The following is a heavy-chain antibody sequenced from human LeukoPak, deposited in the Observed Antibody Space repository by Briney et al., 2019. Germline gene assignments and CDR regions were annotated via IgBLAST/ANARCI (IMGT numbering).Heavy chain of an antibody. CDR1: GLTFSSQA. CDR3: ARNFGGSTYYPGDY. Sequence: GGSLRLSCAASGLTFSSQAINWVRQAPGKGLEWVSGISGSGGSIYYADSVKGRFTISRDNSKNTLYLQMNSLRAEDTAVYYCARNFGGSTYYPGDYWGQGTLVTVSS. J-gene: IGHJ4*02. CDR2: ISGSGGSI. V-gene: IGHV3-23*01. D-gene: IGHD2-21*01.